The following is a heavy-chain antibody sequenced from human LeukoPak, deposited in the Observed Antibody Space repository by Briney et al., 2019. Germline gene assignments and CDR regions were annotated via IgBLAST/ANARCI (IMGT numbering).Heavy chain of an antibody. Sequence: PSETLSLTCTVSGGSISSSSYYWRWIRQPPGQGLEWIGSIYYSGSTYYNPSLKSRVTISVDTSKNQFSLKLSSVTAADTAVYYCARDAQRFDIAVAGYFDYWGQGTLVTVSS. CDR3: ARDAQRFDIAVAGYFDY. CDR2: IYYSGST. V-gene: IGHV4-39*02. D-gene: IGHD6-19*01. CDR1: GGSISSSSYY. J-gene: IGHJ4*02.